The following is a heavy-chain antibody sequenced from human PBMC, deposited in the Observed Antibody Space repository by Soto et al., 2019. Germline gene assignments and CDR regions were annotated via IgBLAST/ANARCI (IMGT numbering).Heavy chain of an antibody. CDR1: GGSVSSGGYD. D-gene: IGHD2-21*01. CDR2: IHYSGSA. Sequence: PSETLSLTCTVSGGSVSSGGYDWNWIRQPPGRGLEWIGNIHYSGSANYNPSLKSRVTISVDTSKNQFSLKLSSVTAADTAVYYCASARKGHRVEEGFDFWGQGSLVTVSS. J-gene: IGHJ4*02. V-gene: IGHV4-61*08. CDR3: ASARKGHRVEEGFDF.